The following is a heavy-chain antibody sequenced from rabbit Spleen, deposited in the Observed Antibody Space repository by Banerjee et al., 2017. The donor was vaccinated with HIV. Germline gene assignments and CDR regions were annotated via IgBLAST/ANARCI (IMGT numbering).Heavy chain of an antibody. CDR2: IDGVFGTT. D-gene: IGHD1-1*01. J-gene: IGHJ4*01. V-gene: IGHV1S7*01. CDR1: RFDFSTYS. Sequence: QELVESGGGLVQPGGSLKLSCKASRFDFSTYSMSWVRQAPGKGLEWIGYIDGVFGTTYYARWVNGRFTISSHNAQNTLYLQMNSLTAADTATYFCVRGASSSGYYSLWGQGTLVTVS. CDR3: VRGASSSGYYSL.